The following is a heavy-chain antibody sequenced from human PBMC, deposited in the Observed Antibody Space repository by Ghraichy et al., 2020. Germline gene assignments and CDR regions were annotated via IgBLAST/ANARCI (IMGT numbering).Heavy chain of an antibody. CDR1: GYSFTTYW. V-gene: IGHV5-51*01. CDR2: IYPGDSNT. J-gene: IGHJ3*02. Sequence: GESLNISCTGSGYSFTTYWIGWVRQMPGKGLEWMGIIYPGDSNTRYSPSFQGQVTISADKSISTAYLQWSSLKASDTAMYYCARPRASGSNLDAFDIWGQGTMVIVSS. D-gene: IGHD1-26*01. CDR3: ARPRASGSNLDAFDI.